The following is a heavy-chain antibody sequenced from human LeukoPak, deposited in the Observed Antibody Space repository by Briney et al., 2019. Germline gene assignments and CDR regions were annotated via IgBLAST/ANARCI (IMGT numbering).Heavy chain of an antibody. V-gene: IGHV4-39*07. CDR1: GGSISSSSYY. CDR2: IYYSGGT. CDR3: ASLKDWPYYFDY. J-gene: IGHJ4*02. D-gene: IGHD3/OR15-3a*01. Sequence: SETLSLTCAVSGGSISSSSYYWGWIRQPPGKGLEWIGNIYYSGGTYYNPSLKSRVTISVDTSKNQFSLKLSSVTAADTAVYYCASLKDWPYYFDYWGQGTLVTVSS.